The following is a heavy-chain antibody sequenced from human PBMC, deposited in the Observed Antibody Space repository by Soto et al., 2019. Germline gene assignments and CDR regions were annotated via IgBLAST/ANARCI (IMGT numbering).Heavy chain of an antibody. J-gene: IGHJ4*02. CDR1: GFTFSSYG. D-gene: IGHD5-12*01. CDR3: ARGGGYSGYDLDY. CDR2: IWYDGSNK. Sequence: QVQLVESGGGVVQPGRSLRLSCAASGFTFSSYGMHWVRQAPGKGLEWVAVIWYDGSNKYYADSVKGRFTISRDNSKNTLYLQMNSLGAEDTAVYYCARGGGYSGYDLDYWGQGTLVTVSS. V-gene: IGHV3-33*01.